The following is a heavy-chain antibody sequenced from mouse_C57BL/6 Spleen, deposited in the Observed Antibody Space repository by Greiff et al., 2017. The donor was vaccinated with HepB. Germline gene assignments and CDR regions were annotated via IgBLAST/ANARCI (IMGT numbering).Heavy chain of an antibody. J-gene: IGHJ2*01. V-gene: IGHV7-3*01. CDR3: ARYSPRYYDYDVGEFDY. CDR1: GFTFTDYY. Sequence: EVHLVESGGGLVQPGGSLSLSCAASGFTFTDYYMSWVRQPPGKALEWLGFIRNKANGYTTEYSASVKGRFTISRDNSQSILYLQMNALRAEDSATYYCARYSPRYYDYDVGEFDYWGQGTTLTVSS. D-gene: IGHD2-4*01. CDR2: IRNKANGYTT.